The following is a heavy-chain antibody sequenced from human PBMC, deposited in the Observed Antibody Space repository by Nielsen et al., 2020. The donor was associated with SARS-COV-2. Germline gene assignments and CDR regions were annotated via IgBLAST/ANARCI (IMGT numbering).Heavy chain of an antibody. V-gene: IGHV3-21*01. D-gene: IGHD2-2*01. CDR3: ARAFEELGYCSSTSCPFDY. J-gene: IGHJ4*02. CDR1: GFIFSDYK. CDR2: ISGSSRYI. Sequence: GESLKISCAASGFIFSDYKMNWVRRAPGKGLEWVSCISGSSRYIYYADSVKGRFTISRDNAKNTLYLQMNSLRAEDTAVYYCARAFEELGYCSSTSCPFDYWGQGTLVTVSS.